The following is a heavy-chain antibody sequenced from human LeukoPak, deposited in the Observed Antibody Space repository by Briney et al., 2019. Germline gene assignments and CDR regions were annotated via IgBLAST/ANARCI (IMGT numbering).Heavy chain of an antibody. V-gene: IGHV3-30*04. CDR1: GFTFSAYA. J-gene: IGHJ4*02. CDR3: ASDILTGFVY. Sequence: GGSLRLSCTASGFTFSAYAMMWVRQAPGKGLEWVAVISCDGSNKYYADSVKGRFTISRDNSKNTLYLQMNSLRAEDTAVYYCASDILTGFVYWGQGTLVTVSS. CDR2: ISCDGSNK. D-gene: IGHD3-9*01.